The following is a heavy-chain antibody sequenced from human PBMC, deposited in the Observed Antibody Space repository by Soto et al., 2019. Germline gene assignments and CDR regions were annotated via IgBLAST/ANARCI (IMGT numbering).Heavy chain of an antibody. Sequence: VGSLRLSCAASGFTFSSYAMHWVRQAPGKGLEWVAVISYDGSNKYYADSVKGRFTISRDNSKNTLYLQMNSLRAEDTAVYYCARDLRLDYYDSSGSYGPGYWGQGTLVTVSS. V-gene: IGHV3-30-3*01. D-gene: IGHD3-22*01. CDR1: GFTFSSYA. CDR3: ARDLRLDYYDSSGSYGPGY. CDR2: ISYDGSNK. J-gene: IGHJ4*02.